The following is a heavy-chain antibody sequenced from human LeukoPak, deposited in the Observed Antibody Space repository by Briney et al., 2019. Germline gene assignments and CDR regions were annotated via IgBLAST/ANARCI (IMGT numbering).Heavy chain of an antibody. J-gene: IGHJ4*02. CDR3: ARHLPQWREYHHFDY. CDR1: GVSISSSSYY. V-gene: IGHV4-39*01. D-gene: IGHD6-19*01. CDR2: IYYSGST. Sequence: SETLSLTCTVSGVSISSSSYYWGWIRQPPGKVLEWIGSIYYSGSTYYNPSLKSRVTISVDTSKNQFSLKLSSVTAADTAVYYCARHLPQWREYHHFDYWGQVTLVTVSS.